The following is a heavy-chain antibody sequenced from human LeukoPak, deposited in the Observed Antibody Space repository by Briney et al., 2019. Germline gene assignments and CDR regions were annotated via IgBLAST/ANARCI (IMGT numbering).Heavy chain of an antibody. D-gene: IGHD5-24*01. J-gene: IGHJ4*02. Sequence: PGESLRLSCAASGFTFSSYAMTWVRRAPGKGLEWVSGISDSGGVTYYADSVKGRFTISRDNSKNTLYLQMNSLRAEDTAVYYCARAADGYNPYFDYWGQGTLVTVSS. CDR1: GFTFSSYA. CDR3: ARAADGYNPYFDY. CDR2: ISDSGGVT. V-gene: IGHV3-23*01.